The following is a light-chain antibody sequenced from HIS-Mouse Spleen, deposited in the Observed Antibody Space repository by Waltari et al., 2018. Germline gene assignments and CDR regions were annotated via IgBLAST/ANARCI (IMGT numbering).Light chain of an antibody. CDR3: CSYAGSSTWV. Sequence: QSALTQPASVSGSPGQSITISCTGPSSDVGSYYLVPWYQQHPGKAPKLMIYEGSKRPSGVSNRFSGSKSGNTASLTISGLQAEDEADYYCCSYAGSSTWVFGGGTKLTVL. V-gene: IGLV2-23*01. CDR2: EGS. CDR1: SSDVGSYYL. J-gene: IGLJ3*02.